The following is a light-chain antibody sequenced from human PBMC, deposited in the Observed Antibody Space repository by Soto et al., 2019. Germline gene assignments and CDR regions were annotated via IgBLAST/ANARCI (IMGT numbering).Light chain of an antibody. Sequence: EIVMTQSPVTLPVSPGERATLSCRASQSVNSNLAWYQQKPGQAPRLLIYGASTRATGIPARFSGSGSGTEFTLTISSLQSEDFAVYYCQQYNNWPPWTFGQGTKVEIK. CDR2: GAS. CDR1: QSVNSN. CDR3: QQYNNWPPWT. V-gene: IGKV3-15*01. J-gene: IGKJ1*01.